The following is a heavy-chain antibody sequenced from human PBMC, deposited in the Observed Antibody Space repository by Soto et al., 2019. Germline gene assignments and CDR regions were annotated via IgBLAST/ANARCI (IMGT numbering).Heavy chain of an antibody. J-gene: IGHJ5*02. Sequence: QVQLVQSGAEVKKPGSSVKVSCKASGGTFSSYTISWVRQAPGQGLEWMGRIIPILGIANYAQKFQGRVTITADKSTSTAYMVLSSLRSVDTAVYYCARAPRLGWFDPWGQGTLVTVSS. CDR2: IIPILGIA. V-gene: IGHV1-69*02. CDR1: GGTFSSYT. CDR3: ARAPRLGWFDP. D-gene: IGHD3-16*01.